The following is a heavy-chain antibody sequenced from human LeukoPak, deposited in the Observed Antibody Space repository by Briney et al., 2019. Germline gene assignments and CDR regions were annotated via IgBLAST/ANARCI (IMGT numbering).Heavy chain of an antibody. V-gene: IGHV3-30-3*01. CDR3: VLVTFDY. J-gene: IGHJ4*02. D-gene: IGHD3-3*02. CDR2: ISYDGSNK. CDR1: GFTFSSYA. Sequence: PGGSLRLSCAASGFTFSSYAMHWVRQAPGKGLEWVAVISYDGSNKYYADSVKGRFTISRDNSKNALYLQMNSLRAEDTAVYYCVLVTFDYWGQGTLVTVSS.